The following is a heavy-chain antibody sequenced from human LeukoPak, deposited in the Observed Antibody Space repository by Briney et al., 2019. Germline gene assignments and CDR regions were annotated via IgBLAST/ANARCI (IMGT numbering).Heavy chain of an antibody. CDR1: GYSFTSYW. CDR2: IYPGDSDT. V-gene: IGHV5-51*01. CDR3: ATSYYYDSSGYYYYDAFDI. J-gene: IGHJ3*02. D-gene: IGHD3-22*01. Sequence: GESLKISCKGSGYSFTSYWIGWVRQMPGKGLEWKGIIYPGDSDTRYSPSFQGQVTISADKSISTAYLQWSSLKASDTAMYYCATSYYYDSSGYYYYDAFDIWGQGTMVTVSS.